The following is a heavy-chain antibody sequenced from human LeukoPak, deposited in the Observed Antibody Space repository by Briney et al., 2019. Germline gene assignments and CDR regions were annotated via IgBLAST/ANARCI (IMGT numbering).Heavy chain of an antibody. CDR2: ISGNSPYR. D-gene: IGHD1-1*01. CDR3: ARGPLASLHAFDI. CDR1: GFTLSDYY. Sequence: AGGSLRLFCAASGFTLSDYYMTWIRQSPGKGLEWISYISGNSPYRTYADSVEGRFTVSRDNAQNSLHLQMNSLTAEDTAVYYCARGPLASLHAFDIWGQGTKVTVSS. J-gene: IGHJ3*02. V-gene: IGHV3-11*06.